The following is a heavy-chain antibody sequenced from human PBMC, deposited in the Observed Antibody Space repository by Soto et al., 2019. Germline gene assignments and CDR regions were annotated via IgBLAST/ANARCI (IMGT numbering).Heavy chain of an antibody. D-gene: IGHD4-4*01. J-gene: IGHJ6*01. V-gene: IGHV4-34*01. CDR3: ARGLGTYSFAYYYYGMDV. CDR1: GGSFSGYY. CDR2: INHSGGT. Sequence: SETLSLTCAVYGGSFSGYYWSWIRQPPGKGLEWIGEINHSGGTNSNPSLRSRLTISLDTSKTQISLKLNSVTAADAAVYYCARGLGTYSFAYYYYGMDVWGQGTTVTVSS.